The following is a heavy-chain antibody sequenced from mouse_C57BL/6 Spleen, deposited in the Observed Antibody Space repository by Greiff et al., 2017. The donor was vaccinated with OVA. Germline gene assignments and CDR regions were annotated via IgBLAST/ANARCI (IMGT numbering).Heavy chain of an antibody. Sequence: VKLVESGAELVKPGASVKMSCKASGYTFTTYPIEWMKQNHGKSLEWIGNFHPYNDDTKYNEKFKGKATLTVEKSSSTVYLELSRLTSDDSAVYYCARGRGYDGVFDYWGQGTTLTVSS. CDR1: GYTFTTYP. J-gene: IGHJ2*01. D-gene: IGHD2-3*01. V-gene: IGHV1-47*01. CDR2: FHPYNDDT. CDR3: ARGRGYDGVFDY.